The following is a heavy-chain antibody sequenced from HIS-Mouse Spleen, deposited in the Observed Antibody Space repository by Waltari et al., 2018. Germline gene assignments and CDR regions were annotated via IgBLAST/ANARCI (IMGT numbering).Heavy chain of an antibody. J-gene: IGHJ4*02. D-gene: IGHD3-10*01. CDR2: VYPGDADT. CDR1: GYSFTSYW. CDR3: ARSYAVRGVIITIDY. V-gene: IGHV5-51*03. Sequence: EVQLVQSGAEVKKPGESLKISCKGSGYSFTSYWIGWVRQMPGKGLEWMGFVYPGDADTRYSPSFQGQVTIAADKSISTAYLQWSSLKASDTAMYYCARSYAVRGVIITIDYWGQGTLVTVSS.